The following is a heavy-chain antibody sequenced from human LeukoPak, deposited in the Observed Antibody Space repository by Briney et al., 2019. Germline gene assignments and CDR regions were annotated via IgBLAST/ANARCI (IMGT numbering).Heavy chain of an antibody. Sequence: KPSETLSLTCTVSGDSISSSSYYWGWIRQPPGKGLEWIGSIYYSGSTYYNSSLKSRVTISVDTSKNQLSLNLSSVTAADTAVYYCARVRGYDTLTGYYSPTVYWGQGTLVTVSS. CDR1: GDSISSSSYY. J-gene: IGHJ4*02. V-gene: IGHV4-39*07. CDR2: IYYSGST. CDR3: ARVRGYDTLTGYYSPTVY. D-gene: IGHD3-9*01.